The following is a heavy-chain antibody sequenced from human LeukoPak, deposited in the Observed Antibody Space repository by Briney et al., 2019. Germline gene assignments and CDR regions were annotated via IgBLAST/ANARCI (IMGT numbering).Heavy chain of an antibody. CDR3: ARHPLDSTRYGFNAFDI. CDR1: GGSISSYY. J-gene: IGHJ3*02. Sequence: SETLSLTCSVSGGSISSYYWSWIRQSPGKGLEWIGYIYYSGSTTYNPSLKSRVTISVDTSKMHFSLKLSSVTAADTAVYYCARHPLDSTRYGFNAFDIWGQGTMVTVSS. V-gene: IGHV4-59*08. CDR2: IYYSGST. D-gene: IGHD2/OR15-2a*01.